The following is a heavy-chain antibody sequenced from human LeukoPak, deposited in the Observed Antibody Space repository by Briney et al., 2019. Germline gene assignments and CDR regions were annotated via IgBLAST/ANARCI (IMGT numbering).Heavy chain of an antibody. D-gene: IGHD1-26*01. J-gene: IGHJ4*02. CDR1: GFTVSSNY. Sequence: GGSLRLSCAASGFTVSSNYMTWVRQAPGEGLEWGSVIYSGGSTYYADSVRGRFTISRDNAENSIYLEMNSLRVEDTAIYYGVRDRGSYRPIDYCGQGTLGTVSS. CDR3: VRDRGSYRPIDY. CDR2: IYSGGST. V-gene: IGHV3-53*01.